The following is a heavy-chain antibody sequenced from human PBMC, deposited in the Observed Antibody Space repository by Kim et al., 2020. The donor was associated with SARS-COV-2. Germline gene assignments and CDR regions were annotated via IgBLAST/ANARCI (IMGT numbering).Heavy chain of an antibody. J-gene: IGHJ6*02. CDR1: GGSFSGYY. CDR2: INHSGST. Sequence: SETLSLTCAVYGGSFSGYYWSWIRQPPGKGLEWIGEINHSGSTNYNPSLKSRVTISVDTSKNQFSLKLSSVTAADTAVYYCARRAPDYYDILTGFSVGGMDFWGQGTTVTVSS. D-gene: IGHD3-9*01. V-gene: IGHV4-34*01. CDR3: ARRAPDYYDILTGFSVGGMDF.